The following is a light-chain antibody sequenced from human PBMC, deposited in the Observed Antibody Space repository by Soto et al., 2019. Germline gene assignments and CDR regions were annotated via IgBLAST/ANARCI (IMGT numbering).Light chain of an antibody. V-gene: IGLV2-14*01. CDR2: DVS. CDR1: SSDVGGYNY. CDR3: SSYTSSSLYV. Sequence: QSALTQPASVSGSPGQSITISCTGTSSDVGGYNYVSWYQQHPGKAPKLMIYDVSNRPSGVSNRFSGSKSGNTASLTISGLQPEVEADYSGSSYTSSSLYVFGTGTKLTVL. J-gene: IGLJ1*01.